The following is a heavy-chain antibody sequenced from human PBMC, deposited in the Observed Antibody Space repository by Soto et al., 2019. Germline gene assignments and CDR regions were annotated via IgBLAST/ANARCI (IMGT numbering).Heavy chain of an antibody. V-gene: IGHV4-59*01. CDR3: AREGVSSSWYNYYGMDV. CDR1: GGSISSYY. J-gene: IGHJ6*02. CDR2: IYYIGST. Sequence: PSETLSLTCTVSGGSISSYYWSWVRQPPGKGLEWIGYIYYIGSTNYNPSLKSRVTISVDTSKNQFSLKLSSMTAADTAVYYCAREGVSSSWYNYYGMDVWGQGTTVTVSS. D-gene: IGHD6-13*01.